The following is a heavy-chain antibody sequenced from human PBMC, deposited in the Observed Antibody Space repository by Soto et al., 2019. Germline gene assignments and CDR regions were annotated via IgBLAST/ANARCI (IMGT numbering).Heavy chain of an antibody. CDR1: GYTFTSYA. Sequence: ASVKVSCKASGYTFTSYAMHWVRQAPGQRLEWMGWINAGNGNTKYSQKFQGRVTITRDTSASTAYMELSSLRSEDTAVYYCARDSLLLTGYYTHYYYGMDVWGQGTKVTVSS. CDR3: ARDSLLLTGYYTHYYYGMDV. CDR2: INAGNGNT. J-gene: IGHJ6*02. D-gene: IGHD3-9*01. V-gene: IGHV1-3*01.